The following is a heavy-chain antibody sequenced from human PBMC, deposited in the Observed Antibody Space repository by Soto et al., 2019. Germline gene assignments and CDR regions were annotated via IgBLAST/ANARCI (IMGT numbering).Heavy chain of an antibody. Sequence: PSETLSLTCTVSGGSISSYYWSWIRQPPGKGLEWIGYIHSSGSTDYNPSLKSRVTISVHTSKNQFSLKLSSVTAADTAVYYCARNGGKEKGPNWFAPGGRGPLVPVSS. CDR3: ARNGGKEKGPNWFAP. CDR2: IHSSGST. J-gene: IGHJ5*02. V-gene: IGHV4-59*12. D-gene: IGHD2-8*01. CDR1: GGSISSYY.